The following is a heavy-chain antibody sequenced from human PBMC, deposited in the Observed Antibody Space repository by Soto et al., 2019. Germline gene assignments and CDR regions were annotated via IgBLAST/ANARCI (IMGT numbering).Heavy chain of an antibody. CDR2: IYYSGST. CDR3: AREGGATRDYFDY. CDR1: GGSISSGGYY. D-gene: IGHD1-26*01. Sequence: PSETLSLTCTVSGGSISSGGYYWSWIRQHPGNGLEWIGYIYYSGSTYYNPSLKSRVTISVDSSKNQFSLKLSSVTAADTAVYYCAREGGATRDYFDYWGQGTLVTVSS. V-gene: IGHV4-31*03. J-gene: IGHJ4*02.